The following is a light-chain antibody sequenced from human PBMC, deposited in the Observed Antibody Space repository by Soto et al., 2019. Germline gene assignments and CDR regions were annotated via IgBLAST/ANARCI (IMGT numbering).Light chain of an antibody. CDR3: AAWDDSLSGPV. J-gene: IGLJ7*01. V-gene: IGLV1-47*01. CDR1: SSNTGSNY. CDR2: RNN. Sequence: QAVLTQPPSASGTPGQRVTISCSGSSSNTGSNYVYWYQQLPGTAPKLLIYRNNQRPSGVRDRFSGSKSGTSASLAISGLRSEVEADYYCAAWDDSLSGPVFGGGTQLTVL.